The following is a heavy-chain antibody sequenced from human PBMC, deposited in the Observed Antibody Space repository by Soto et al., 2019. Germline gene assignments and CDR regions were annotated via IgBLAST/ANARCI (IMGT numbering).Heavy chain of an antibody. Sequence: KPSETLSLTCTVSGGSISSGDYYWSWIRQPPGKGLEWIGYIYYSGSTYYNPSLKSRVTISVDTSKNQFSLKLSSVTAADTAVYYCAREKYYYDSSGYHYWGQGTLVTVSS. CDR1: GGSISSGDYY. V-gene: IGHV4-30-4*01. CDR2: IYYSGST. CDR3: AREKYYYDSSGYHY. D-gene: IGHD3-22*01. J-gene: IGHJ4*02.